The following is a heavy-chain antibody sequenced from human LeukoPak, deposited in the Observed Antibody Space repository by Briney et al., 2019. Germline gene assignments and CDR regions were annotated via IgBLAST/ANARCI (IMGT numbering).Heavy chain of an antibody. J-gene: IGHJ4*02. CDR3: ARNNGEQWLVPGTGFDY. Sequence: VASVKVSCKASGYTFTSYGISWVRQAPGQGLEWMGWISAYNGNTNYAQKLQGRVTMTTDTSTSTAYMELRSLRADDTAVYYCARNNGEQWLVPGTGFDYWGQGTLVTVSS. CDR2: ISAYNGNT. CDR1: GYTFTSYG. V-gene: IGHV1-18*01. D-gene: IGHD6-19*01.